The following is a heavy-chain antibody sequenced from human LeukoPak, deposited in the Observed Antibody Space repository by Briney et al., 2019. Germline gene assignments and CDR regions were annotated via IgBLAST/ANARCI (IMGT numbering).Heavy chain of an antibody. CDR1: GGSFSGYY. CDR2: INHSGST. Sequence: SETLSLTCAVYGGSFSGYYWSWIRQPPGKGLEWIGEINHSGSTNYNPSLKSRVTISVDTSKNQFSLKLSSVTAADTAVYYCARGDSGYDSPFDIWGQGTMVTVSS. D-gene: IGHD5-12*01. J-gene: IGHJ3*02. V-gene: IGHV4-34*01. CDR3: ARGDSGYDSPFDI.